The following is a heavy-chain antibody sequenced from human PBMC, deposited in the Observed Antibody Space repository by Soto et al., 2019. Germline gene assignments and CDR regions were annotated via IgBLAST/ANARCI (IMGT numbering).Heavy chain of an antibody. CDR1: GGSVSCGSYY. D-gene: IGHD6-13*01. Sequence: SETLSLTCTVSGGSVSCGSYYWSWIRQPPGKGLEWIGYIYYSGSTNYNPSLKSRVTISVDTSKNQFSLKLSSVTAADTAVYYCLGYSSSWYNVDYWGQGTLVTVSS. CDR2: IYYSGST. J-gene: IGHJ4*02. V-gene: IGHV4-61*01. CDR3: LGYSSSWYNVDY.